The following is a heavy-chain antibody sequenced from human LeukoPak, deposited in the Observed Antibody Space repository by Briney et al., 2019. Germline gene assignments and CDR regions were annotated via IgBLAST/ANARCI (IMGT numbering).Heavy chain of an antibody. J-gene: IGHJ4*02. CDR2: IQNDGSNK. CDR3: AKGYCSSTSCPVDY. Sequence: GGSLRLSCAASGFTFGGYGMHWVRQAPGKGLEWVAFIQNDGSNKYYADSVKGRFTISRDNAKNSLYLQMNSLRAEDMALYYCAKGYCSSTSCPVDYWGQGTLVTVSS. CDR1: GFTFGGYG. D-gene: IGHD2-2*01. V-gene: IGHV3-30*02.